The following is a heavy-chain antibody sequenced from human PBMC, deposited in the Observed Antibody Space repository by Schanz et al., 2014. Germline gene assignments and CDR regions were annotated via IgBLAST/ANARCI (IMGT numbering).Heavy chain of an antibody. J-gene: IGHJ1*01. V-gene: IGHV1-69*04. D-gene: IGHD5-18*01. CDR2: IIPIDDIT. CDR1: GGTFTRYA. Sequence: QVQLVQSGAEVRKPGSSVRVSCKASGGTFTRYAFSWVRQAPGQGLEWIGRIIPIDDITNYAQKFLGRVTITADKSTITAYMELKNLSSADTTIYYCAIEYVDDIAPGYLRYWGQGSQVIVSS. CDR3: AIEYVDDIAPGYLRY.